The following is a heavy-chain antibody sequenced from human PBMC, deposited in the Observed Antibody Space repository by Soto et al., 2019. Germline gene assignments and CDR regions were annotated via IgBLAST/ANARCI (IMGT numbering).Heavy chain of an antibody. Sequence: ESGGGVVQPGRSLRLSCAASGFTFRGYGIHWVRQAPGKGLEWVAVISSDGTNEYYADSVKGRFTISRDNSKNTLYLQMNSLRADDTAVYYCAKDLGGYYYYYYMDVWGKGTTVTVSS. CDR1: GFTFRGYG. J-gene: IGHJ6*03. V-gene: IGHV3-30*18. CDR2: ISSDGTNE. CDR3: AKDLGGYYYYYYMDV.